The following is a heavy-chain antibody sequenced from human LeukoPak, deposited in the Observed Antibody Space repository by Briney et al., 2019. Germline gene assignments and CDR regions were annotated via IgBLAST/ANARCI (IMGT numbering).Heavy chain of an antibody. D-gene: IGHD3-10*01. J-gene: IGHJ4*02. CDR3: AKDKRPYYYGSGSYYDY. V-gene: IGHV3-9*03. CDR1: GFTFDDYA. Sequence: GGSLRLSCAASGFTFDDYAMHWVRQAPGKGLEWVSGISWNSGSVGYADSVKGRFTISRDNAKNSLYLQVNSLRAEDMALYYCAKDKRPYYYGSGSYYDYWGQGTLVTVSS. CDR2: ISWNSGSV.